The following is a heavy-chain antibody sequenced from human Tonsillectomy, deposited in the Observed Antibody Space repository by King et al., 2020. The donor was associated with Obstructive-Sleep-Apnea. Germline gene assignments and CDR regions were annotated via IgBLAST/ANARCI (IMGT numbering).Heavy chain of an antibody. CDR2: IYYSGST. CDR3: ASERDIYGMDV. V-gene: IGHV4-39*07. J-gene: IGHJ6*02. Sequence: QMQLQESGPGLVKPSETLSLTCTVSGGSISSTSYYWGWIRQPPGKGLELIGNIYYSGSTYYNPSLKSRVTISVDMSKNQFSLKLSSVTAADTAVYYCASERDIYGMDVRGQGTTVTVSS. CDR1: GGSISSTSYY.